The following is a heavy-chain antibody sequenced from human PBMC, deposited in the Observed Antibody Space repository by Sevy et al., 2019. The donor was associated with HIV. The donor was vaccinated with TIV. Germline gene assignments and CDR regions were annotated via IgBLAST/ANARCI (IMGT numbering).Heavy chain of an antibody. CDR1: SFTFNTHA. V-gene: IGHV3-30*04. CDR2: ISYDGIIK. Sequence: GGSLRLSCAASSFTFNTHAMHWVRQAPGKGLEWVALISYDGIIKYYADSVKGRLTISRDNSKNTLSLQMNSLRVEDTAVYYCAREGGYTSAWSPGNHWGQGTLVTVSS. CDR3: AREGGYTSAWSPGNH. J-gene: IGHJ4*02. D-gene: IGHD6-19*01.